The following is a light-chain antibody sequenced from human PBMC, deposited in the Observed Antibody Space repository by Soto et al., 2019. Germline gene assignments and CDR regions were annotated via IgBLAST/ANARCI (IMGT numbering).Light chain of an antibody. J-gene: IGLJ3*02. CDR1: SSDVGSYNF. CDR3: CSYAGSSNLV. CDR2: EGS. V-gene: IGLV2-23*01. Sequence: QSALTQPASVSGSPGQSITISCTGTSSDVGSYNFVSWYQQHPDKAPKLMIYEGSKRPAGVSNRFSGSKSGNTASLTIAGLQAEDEADYYCCSYAGSSNLVFGGGTKLTVL.